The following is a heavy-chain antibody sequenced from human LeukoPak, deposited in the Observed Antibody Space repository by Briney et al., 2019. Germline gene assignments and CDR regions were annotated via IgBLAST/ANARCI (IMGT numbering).Heavy chain of an antibody. Sequence: SVKVSCKASGGTFSSYAISWVRQAPGQGLEWMGRIIPILGIANYAQKFQGRVTITADKSTSTAYMELSSLRSEDTAVYYCATELVVPAAITAFDIWGQGTMVTVSS. V-gene: IGHV1-69*04. D-gene: IGHD2-2*02. CDR1: GGTFSSYA. CDR2: IIPILGIA. CDR3: ATELVVPAAITAFDI. J-gene: IGHJ3*02.